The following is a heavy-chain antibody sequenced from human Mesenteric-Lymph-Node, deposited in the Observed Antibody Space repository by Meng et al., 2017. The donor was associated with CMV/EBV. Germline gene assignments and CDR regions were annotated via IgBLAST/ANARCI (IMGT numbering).Heavy chain of an antibody. CDR2: IIPIILIA. D-gene: IGHD3-3*01. CDR1: GGTFSSYA. V-gene: IGHV1-69*10. J-gene: IGHJ3*02. CDR3: ARARDFWSGYYTDALDI. Sequence: SVKVSCKASGGTFSSYAISWVRQAPGQGLQWMGGIIPIILIADYAQKFQGRVTITADKPTNTAYMELSSLRSEDTAVYYCARARDFWSGYYTDALDIWGQGTVVTVSS.